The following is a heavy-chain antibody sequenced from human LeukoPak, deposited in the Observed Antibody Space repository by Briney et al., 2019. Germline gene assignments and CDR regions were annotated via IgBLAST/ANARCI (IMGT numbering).Heavy chain of an antibody. CDR2: ISDSGGRT. D-gene: IGHD3-22*01. Sequence: GGSLRLSCAVSGITLSNYGMSGVRQAPGKGLEWVAGISDSGGRTRYADSVKGRFTISRDNPKNTLYLQMNSLRAEDTAVYFCAKRGVVIRVILVGFHKEAYYFDSWGQGALVTVSS. CDR1: GITLSNYG. V-gene: IGHV3-23*01. J-gene: IGHJ4*02. CDR3: AKRGVVIRVILVGFHKEAYYFDS.